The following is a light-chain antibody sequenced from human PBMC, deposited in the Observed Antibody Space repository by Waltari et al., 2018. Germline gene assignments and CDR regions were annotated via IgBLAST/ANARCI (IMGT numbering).Light chain of an antibody. CDR3: YSTDSSGNHRV. V-gene: IGLV3-10*01. CDR1: DLPKKY. J-gene: IGLJ3*02. Sequence: SYELTQPPSVSVSPGQTARITCSGGDLPKKYAYWYQQKPGQAPVVVIYEDTKRPSGIPERFSGSSSGTMATFTISGAQVEDEADYYCYSTDSSGNHRVFGRGTKLTVL. CDR2: EDT.